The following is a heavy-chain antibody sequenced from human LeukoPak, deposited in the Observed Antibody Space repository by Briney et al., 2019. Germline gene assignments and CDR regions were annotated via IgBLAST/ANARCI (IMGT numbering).Heavy chain of an antibody. D-gene: IGHD2-2*01. CDR2: MYHSGNT. CDR3: ARKSSTWPYYYFDY. J-gene: IGHJ4*02. Sequence: SETLSLTCAVSGYSISSGYYWGWVRQPPGKGLEWIGSMYHSGNTFYNPSLKSRVTISVDTSKNHFSLNLASVTAADTAVYYCARKSSTWPYYYFDYWGQGALVTVSS. CDR1: GYSISSGYY. V-gene: IGHV4-38-2*01.